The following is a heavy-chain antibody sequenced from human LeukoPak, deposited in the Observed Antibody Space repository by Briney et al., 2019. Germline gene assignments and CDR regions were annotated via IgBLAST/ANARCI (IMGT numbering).Heavy chain of an antibody. V-gene: IGHV4-59*12. J-gene: IGHJ4*01. CDR2: IYYSGST. CDR1: GGSISSYY. D-gene: IGHD3-9*01. Sequence: SETLSLTCTVSGGSISSYYWSWIRQPPGKGLEWIGSIYYSGSTYYNPSLKSRVTISVDTSKNQFSLKLSSVTAADTAVYYCARDLFGDDILTGYSLWGQGTLVTVSS. CDR3: ARDLFGDDILTGYSL.